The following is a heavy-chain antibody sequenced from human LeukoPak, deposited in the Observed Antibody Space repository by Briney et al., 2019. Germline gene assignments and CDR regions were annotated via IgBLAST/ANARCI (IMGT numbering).Heavy chain of an antibody. D-gene: IGHD6-6*01. J-gene: IGHJ4*02. Sequence: GGSLRLSCATSVFTFSNYAVSWVRQAPGTGLEWVSSISSSGGITYYADSVKGRFTISRDNSKNTLYLPMNSVTAEDTAVYYCAKDPFRASSGLFDYWGQGTLVTVSS. CDR2: ISSSGGIT. CDR3: AKDPFRASSGLFDY. CDR1: VFTFSNYA. V-gene: IGHV3-23*01.